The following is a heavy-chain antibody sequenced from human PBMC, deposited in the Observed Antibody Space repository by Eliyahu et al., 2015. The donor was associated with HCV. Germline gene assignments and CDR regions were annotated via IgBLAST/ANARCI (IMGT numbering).Heavy chain of an antibody. V-gene: IGHV3-23*01. CDR2: ISGSGGST. CDR1: GFTFSXXA. D-gene: IGHD3-3*01. Sequence: EVQLLESGGGLVQPGGSLRLSCAASGFTFSXXAMXWVRQAPGKGLEWVSAISGSGGSTYYADSVKGRFTISRDNSKNTLYLQMNSLRAEDTAVYYCALGPEWGIRFLEWLRGTFGYWGQGTLVTVSS. CDR3: ALGPEWGIRFLEWLRGTFGY. J-gene: IGHJ4*02.